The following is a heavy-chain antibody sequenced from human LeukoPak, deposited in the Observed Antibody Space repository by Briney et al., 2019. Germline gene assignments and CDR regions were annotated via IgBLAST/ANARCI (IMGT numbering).Heavy chain of an antibody. D-gene: IGHD3-22*01. J-gene: IGHJ4*02. CDR3: AGNTYYYDSSGLN. Sequence: PGGSLRLSCAASGFTFSSYAMHWVCQAPGKGLEWVAVISYDGSNKYYADSVKGRFTISRDNSKNTLYLQMNSLRAEDTAVYYCAGNTYYYDSSGLNWGQGTLVTVSS. V-gene: IGHV3-30-3*01. CDR1: GFTFSSYA. CDR2: ISYDGSNK.